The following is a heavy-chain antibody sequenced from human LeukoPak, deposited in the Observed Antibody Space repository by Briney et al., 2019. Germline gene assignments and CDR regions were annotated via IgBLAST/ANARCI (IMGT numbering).Heavy chain of an antibody. D-gene: IGHD3-22*01. CDR2: IYPGDSDT. CDR3: ARRYYYDSSGYYFAFDI. J-gene: IGHJ3*02. Sequence: GESLKISCQGSGYSFKNYWIAWVRQMPGKGLEWMGIIYPGDSDTRYSPSFQGQVTISADKSISTAYLQWSSLKASDTAMYYCARRYYYDSSGYYFAFDIWGQGTMVTVSS. V-gene: IGHV5-51*01. CDR1: GYSFKNYW.